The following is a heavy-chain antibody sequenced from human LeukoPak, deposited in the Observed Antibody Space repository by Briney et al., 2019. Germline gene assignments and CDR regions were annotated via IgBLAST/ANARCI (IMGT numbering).Heavy chain of an antibody. V-gene: IGHV3-30-3*01. CDR3: ANPRGLAGP. D-gene: IGHD5-12*01. CDR1: GFTFSSYA. J-gene: IGHJ5*02. Sequence: GGSLRLSCAASGFTFSSYAMHWVRQAPGKGLEWVAVISYDGSNKYYADSVKGRFTISRDNSKNTLYLQMNSLRAEDTAVYYCANPRGLAGPWGQGTLVTVSS. CDR2: ISYDGSNK.